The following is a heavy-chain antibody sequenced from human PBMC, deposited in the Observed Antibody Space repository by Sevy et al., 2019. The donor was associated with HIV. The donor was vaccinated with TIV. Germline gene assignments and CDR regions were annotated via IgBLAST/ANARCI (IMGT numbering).Heavy chain of an antibody. CDR1: GFTFSSHW. Sequence: GGSLRLSCAASGFTFSSHWMQWVRQAPGKGLVWVSRLNYDGSYTNYADSLKGRFTISRDNAKSTRYLQMNSLRAEDTALYYCARSKVGVGDAFDIWGQGTMVTVSS. D-gene: IGHD3-16*01. CDR2: LNYDGSYT. CDR3: ARSKVGVGDAFDI. V-gene: IGHV3-74*01. J-gene: IGHJ3*02.